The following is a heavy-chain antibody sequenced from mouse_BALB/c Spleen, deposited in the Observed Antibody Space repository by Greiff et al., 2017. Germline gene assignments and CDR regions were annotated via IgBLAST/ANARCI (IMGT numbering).Heavy chain of an antibody. CDR3: ARLDPTRGFAY. Sequence: QVQLKESGAELARPGASVKLSCKASGYTFTDYYINWVKQRTGQGLEWIGEIYPGSGNTYYNEKFKGKATLTADKSSSTAYMQLSSLTSEDSAVYFCARLDPTRGFAYWGQGTLVTVSA. V-gene: IGHV1-77*01. CDR2: IYPGSGNT. D-gene: IGHD2-10*01. CDR1: GYTFTDYY. J-gene: IGHJ3*01.